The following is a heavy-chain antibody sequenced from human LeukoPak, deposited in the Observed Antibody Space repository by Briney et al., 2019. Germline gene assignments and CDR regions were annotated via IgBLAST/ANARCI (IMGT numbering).Heavy chain of an antibody. Sequence: PGGSLRLSCAASGFTFSGSAMHWVRQASGKGLEWVGRIRSKANSYATAYAASVKGRFTISRDDSKNRAYLQMNSLKTEDTAVYYCTSPGAEGYDYWGQGTLVTVSS. J-gene: IGHJ4*02. CDR3: TSPGAEGYDY. CDR1: GFTFSGSA. V-gene: IGHV3-73*01. CDR2: IRSKANSYAT. D-gene: IGHD1-1*01.